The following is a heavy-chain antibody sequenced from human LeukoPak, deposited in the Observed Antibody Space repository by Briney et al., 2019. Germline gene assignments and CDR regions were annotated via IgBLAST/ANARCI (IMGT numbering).Heavy chain of an antibody. V-gene: IGHV1-69*05. CDR1: GGTFSSYA. D-gene: IGHD1-7*01. CDR2: IIPIFGTA. CDR3: ARVITQKNWNYVN. Sequence: SVKVSCKACGGTFSSYAISWVRQAPGQGLEWMGGIIPIFGTANYAQKFQGRVTITTDESTSTAYMELSSLRSEDTAVYYCARVITQKNWNYVNWGQGTLVTVSS. J-gene: IGHJ4*02.